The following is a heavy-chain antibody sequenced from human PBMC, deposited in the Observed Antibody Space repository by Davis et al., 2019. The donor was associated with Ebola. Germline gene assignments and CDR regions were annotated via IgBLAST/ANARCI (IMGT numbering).Heavy chain of an antibody. CDR2: AYYSGSSGST. V-gene: IGHV4-39*01. CDR3: ARQSAQEYGMYV. CDR1: GGSISSSGYY. Sequence: MPSETLSLTCTVSGGSISSSGYYWAWIRRPPGKGLEWIGSAYYSGSSGSTHYNPSLKSRVTISADTSKNQLSLRMSSVTAADTAVYYCARQSAQEYGMYVWGQGTTVAVSS. J-gene: IGHJ6*02.